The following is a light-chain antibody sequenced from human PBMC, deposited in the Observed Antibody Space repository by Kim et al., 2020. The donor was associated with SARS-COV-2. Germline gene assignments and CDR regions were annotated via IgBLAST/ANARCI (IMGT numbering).Light chain of an antibody. Sequence: QGRTARFTWAGSDVGMKMVRWYQQKQGQSPVVVMYFDNDRPSGMPERFSGSNSGNAATLTISRVEAGDEADYFCQVWDSSGGLPVFGGGTQLTVL. CDR2: FDN. V-gene: IGLV3-21*04. J-gene: IGLJ3*02. CDR3: QVWDSSGGLPV. CDR1: DVGMKM.